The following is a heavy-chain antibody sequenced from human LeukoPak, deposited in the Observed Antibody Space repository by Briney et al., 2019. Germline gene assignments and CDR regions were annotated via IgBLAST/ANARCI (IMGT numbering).Heavy chain of an antibody. CDR3: ARALGHYYDSQNQGGDY. V-gene: IGHV3-30-3*01. Sequence: GGSLRLSCASSGFTFSIYAMHWVRQVPGKGLEWVAVISYDGRNKYYADSVKGRFTISRDNSKNTLYLQMNSLRAEDTAVYYCARALGHYYDSQNQGGDYWGQGTLVTVSS. J-gene: IGHJ4*02. CDR2: ISYDGRNK. CDR1: GFTFSIYA. D-gene: IGHD3-16*01.